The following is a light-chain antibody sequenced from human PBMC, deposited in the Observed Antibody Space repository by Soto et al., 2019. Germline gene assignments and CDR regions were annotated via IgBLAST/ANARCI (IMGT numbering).Light chain of an antibody. CDR1: QSVSSEK. CDR3: QQYGSSLLT. J-gene: IGKJ4*01. Sequence: MKQSPATLSLSPGERASLSCRASQSVSSEKLAWYQQKPGQAPRLLIFGASGRATGIPERFSGSGSGTDFSLTISRLEPEDSAVYYCQQYGSSLLTFGGGTKVDIK. V-gene: IGKV3-20*01. CDR2: GAS.